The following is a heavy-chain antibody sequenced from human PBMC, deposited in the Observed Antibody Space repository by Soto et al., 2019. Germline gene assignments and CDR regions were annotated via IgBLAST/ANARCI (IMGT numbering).Heavy chain of an antibody. J-gene: IGHJ4*02. D-gene: IGHD3-22*01. CDR2: ISGSGGST. CDR1: GFTFSSYA. V-gene: IGHV3-23*01. Sequence: GGSLRLSCASSGFTFSSYAMSWFRQAPGKGLEWVSAISGSGGSTYYADSVKGRFTISRDNSKNTLYLQMNSLRAEDTAVYYCANLPYYDSSGYDYWGQGTLVTVSS. CDR3: ANLPYYDSSGYDY.